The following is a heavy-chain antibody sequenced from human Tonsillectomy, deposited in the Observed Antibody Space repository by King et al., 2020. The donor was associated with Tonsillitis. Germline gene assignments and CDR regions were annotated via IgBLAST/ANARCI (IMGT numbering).Heavy chain of an antibody. V-gene: IGHV3-21*01. D-gene: IGHD2-21*02. CDR3: ARDVPYSYCGGDCYAFDY. Sequence: VQLVESGGGLVKPGGSLRLSCAASGFTFSSYSMNWVRKAPGKGLEWVSSISSSSSYIYYADSVRGRFTISRDNAKNSLYLQMNSLRAEDTAVYYCARDVPYSYCGGDCYAFDYWGQGTLVTVSS. CDR2: ISSSSSYI. CDR1: GFTFSSYS. J-gene: IGHJ4*02.